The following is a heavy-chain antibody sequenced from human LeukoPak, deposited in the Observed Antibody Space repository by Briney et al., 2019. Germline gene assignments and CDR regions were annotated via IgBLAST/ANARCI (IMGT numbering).Heavy chain of an antibody. CDR1: GFTFSNYG. D-gene: IGHD3-9*01. Sequence: PARSLRLSCAASGFTFSNYGMHWVRQAPGKGLEWVALISFDGGNKDYMDSVKGRLTVSRDNSRNTLYLQMNNLRAEDTAVYYCAKDRSTYNVLTGYLESWGQGTLVTVSS. CDR2: ISFDGGNK. J-gene: IGHJ5*02. V-gene: IGHV3-30*18. CDR3: AKDRSTYNVLTGYLES.